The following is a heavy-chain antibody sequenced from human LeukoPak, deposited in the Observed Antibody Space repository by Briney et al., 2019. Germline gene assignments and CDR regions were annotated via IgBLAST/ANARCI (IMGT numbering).Heavy chain of an antibody. CDR1: GFTFSSYA. CDR2: ISDSGGST. CDR3: AKDASRRPSDY. D-gene: IGHD2-2*01. V-gene: IGHV3-23*01. Sequence: GGSLRLSCAASGFTFSSYAINWFRQAPGKGLEWVSFISDSGGSTYYAESVKGRFTISRDNSKNTLYLQMSSLRAEDTAIYYCAKDASRRPSDYWGPGTLVTVSS. J-gene: IGHJ4*02.